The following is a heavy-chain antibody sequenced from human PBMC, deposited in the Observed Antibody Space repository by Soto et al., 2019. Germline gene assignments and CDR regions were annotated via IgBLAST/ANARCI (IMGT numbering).Heavy chain of an antibody. CDR3: ANGDSSGDLDY. J-gene: IGHJ4*02. CDR1: GGTFSSYT. D-gene: IGHD3-22*01. Sequence: QVQLVQSGAEVKKPGSSVKVSCKASGGTFSSYTISWVRQAPGQGLEWMGRIIPILGIANYAQKFQGRVTITADKSTSTAYMELSSLRSEDTAVYYCANGDSSGDLDYWGQGTLVTVSS. V-gene: IGHV1-69*02. CDR2: IIPILGIA.